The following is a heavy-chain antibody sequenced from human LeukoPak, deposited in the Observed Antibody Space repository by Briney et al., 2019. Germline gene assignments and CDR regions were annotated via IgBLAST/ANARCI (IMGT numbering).Heavy chain of an antibody. Sequence: SETLSLTCAAYGGSFSGYYWSWIRQPPGKGLEWIGEINHSGSTNYNPSLKSRVTISVDTSKNQFSLKLSSVTAADTAVYYCASRQYQLLSRYYYYMDVWGKGTTVTVSS. D-gene: IGHD2-2*01. J-gene: IGHJ6*03. V-gene: IGHV4-34*01. CDR3: ASRQYQLLSRYYYYMDV. CDR2: INHSGST. CDR1: GGSFSGYY.